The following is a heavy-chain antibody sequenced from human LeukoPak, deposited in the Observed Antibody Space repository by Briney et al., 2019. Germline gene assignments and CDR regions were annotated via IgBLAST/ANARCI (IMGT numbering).Heavy chain of an antibody. Sequence: GASVKVSCKASGYTFTSHYMHWVRQAPGQGLEWMGIINPSGGSTSYAQKFQGRVTMTRDTSTSTVYMELSSLRSEDTAVYYCARANVDTAMVTVHNWFDPWGQGTLVTVSS. CDR2: INPSGGST. D-gene: IGHD5-18*01. J-gene: IGHJ5*02. CDR3: ARANVDTAMVTVHNWFDP. V-gene: IGHV1-46*01. CDR1: GYTFTSHY.